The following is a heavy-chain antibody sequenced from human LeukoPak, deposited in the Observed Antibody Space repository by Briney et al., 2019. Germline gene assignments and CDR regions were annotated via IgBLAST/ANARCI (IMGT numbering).Heavy chain of an antibody. Sequence: PSETLSLTCAVYGGSFSGYYWSWIRQPPGKGLEWIGEINHSGSTNYNPSLKSRVTIPVDTSKNQFSLKLSSVTAADTAVYYCARGIRGSSWTDYYYYYYMDVWGKGTTVTISS. J-gene: IGHJ6*03. CDR3: ARGIRGSSWTDYYYYYYMDV. CDR2: INHSGST. D-gene: IGHD6-13*01. CDR1: GGSFSGYY. V-gene: IGHV4-34*01.